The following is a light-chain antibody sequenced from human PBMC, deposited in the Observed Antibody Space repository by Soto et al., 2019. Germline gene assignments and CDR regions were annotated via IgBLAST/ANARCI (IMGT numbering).Light chain of an antibody. CDR3: QSYYSSEVV. CDR1: SGSIGNND. J-gene: IGLJ2*01. V-gene: IGLV6-57*04. CDR2: KDD. Sequence: NFMLTQPHSVSESPGKTVSISCTRSSGSIGNNDVQWFQHRPGSAPTTVIYKDDQRPSGVPDRFSGSIDSSSNSASLTISGLQTEDEADYFCQSYYSSEVVFGGGTKLTVL.